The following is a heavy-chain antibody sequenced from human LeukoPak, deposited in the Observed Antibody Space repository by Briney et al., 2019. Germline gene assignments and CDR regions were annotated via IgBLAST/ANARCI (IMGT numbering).Heavy chain of an antibody. CDR1: GFTFSSYA. V-gene: IGHV3-23*01. CDR3: AVFYYYDSSGSFKEYFQH. J-gene: IGHJ1*01. CDR2: ISGSGGST. Sequence: PGGSLRLSCAASGFTFSSYAMSWVRQAPGKGLEWVSAISGSGGSTYYADSVKGRFTISRDNPKNTLYLQMNSLRAEDTAVYYCAVFYYYDSSGSFKEYFQHWGQGTLVTVSS. D-gene: IGHD3-22*01.